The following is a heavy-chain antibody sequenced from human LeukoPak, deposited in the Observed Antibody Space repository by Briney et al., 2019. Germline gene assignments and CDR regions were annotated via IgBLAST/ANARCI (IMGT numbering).Heavy chain of an antibody. D-gene: IGHD1-1*01. V-gene: IGHV3-23*01. Sequence: GGSLRLSCAASGFTFSSYAMSWVRQSPGKWLEWVSAISGSGSGGNTYYADSVKGRFTISKDTSKNTLYLQMNSLRVEDTAVYYCARETGTKPFDYWGQGTLVTVSS. CDR1: GFTFSSYA. CDR3: ARETGTKPFDY. J-gene: IGHJ4*02. CDR2: ISGSGSGGNT.